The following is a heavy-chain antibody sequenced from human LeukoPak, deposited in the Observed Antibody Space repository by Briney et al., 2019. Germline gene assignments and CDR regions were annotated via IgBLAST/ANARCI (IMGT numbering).Heavy chain of an antibody. V-gene: IGHV3-66*01. J-gene: IGHJ2*01. CDR1: GFTVNTNY. CDR2: IYDGGNT. Sequence: GGSLRLSCAASGFTVNTNYISWVRQAPGKGLEWVSIIYDGGNTYYGDSVKGRFAISRDISKNTVYLQMHSLRVEDTAVYYCARGWVLNWYFDLWGRGTLVTVSS. CDR3: ARGWVLNWYFDL. D-gene: IGHD2-8*01.